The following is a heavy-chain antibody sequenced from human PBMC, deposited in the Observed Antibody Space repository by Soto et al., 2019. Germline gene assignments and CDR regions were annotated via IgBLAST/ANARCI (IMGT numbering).Heavy chain of an antibody. CDR1: GFTFSSYA. CDR2: ISSNGGST. CDR3: ARGRGIYGSGLGY. Sequence: EVQLVESGGGLVQPGGSLRLSCAASGFTFSSYAMHWVRQAPGKGLEYVSAISSNGGSTYYANSVKGRFTISRDNSKNTLYLQMGSLRAEDMAVYYGARGRGIYGSGLGYWGQGTLVTVSS. J-gene: IGHJ4*02. V-gene: IGHV3-64*01. D-gene: IGHD3-10*01.